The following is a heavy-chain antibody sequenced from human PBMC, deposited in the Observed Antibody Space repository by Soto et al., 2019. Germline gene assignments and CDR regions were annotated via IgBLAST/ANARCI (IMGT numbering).Heavy chain of an antibody. CDR3: AKAMQIVVVVAASGMVDY. CDR1: GFTFSSYG. CDR2: ISYDGSNK. D-gene: IGHD2-15*01. V-gene: IGHV3-30*18. J-gene: IGHJ4*02. Sequence: QVQLVESGGGVVQPGRSLRLSCAASGFTFSSYGMHWVRQAPGKGLEWVAVISYDGSNKYYADSVKGRFTISRDNSKNTLYLQMNSLRAEDTGVYYCAKAMQIVVVVAASGMVDYWGQGTLVTVSS.